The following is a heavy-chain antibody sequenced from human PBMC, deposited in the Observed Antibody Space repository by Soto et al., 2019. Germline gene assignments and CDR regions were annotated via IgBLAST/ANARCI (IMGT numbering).Heavy chain of an antibody. CDR1: GFTFGDYA. CDR3: TRGHHMITFGGVIVIPGY. J-gene: IGHJ4*02. Sequence: TGGSLRLSCTASGFTFGDYAMSWFRQAPGKGLEWVGFIRSKAYGGTTEYAASVKGRFTISRDDSKSIAYLQMNSLKTEDTAVYYCTRGHHMITFGGVIVIPGYWGQGTLVTVSS. D-gene: IGHD3-16*02. CDR2: IRSKAYGGTT. V-gene: IGHV3-49*03.